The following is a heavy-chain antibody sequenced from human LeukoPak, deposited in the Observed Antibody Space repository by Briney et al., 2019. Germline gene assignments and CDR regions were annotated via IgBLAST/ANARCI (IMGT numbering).Heavy chain of an antibody. J-gene: IGHJ4*02. D-gene: IGHD2-15*01. V-gene: IGHV1-8*01. CDR1: GYTFTSYD. CDR2: MNPNSGNT. Sequence: GASVKVSCKASGYTFTSYDINWVRQATGQGLEWMGWMNPNSGNTGYAQKFQGRVTMTRNTSISTAYMELSSLRAEDTAVYYCARDLGYCSGGSCSPRGYFDYWGQGTLVTVSS. CDR3: ARDLGYCSGGSCSPRGYFDY.